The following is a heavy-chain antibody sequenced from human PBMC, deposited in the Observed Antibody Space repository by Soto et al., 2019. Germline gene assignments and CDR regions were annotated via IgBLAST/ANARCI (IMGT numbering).Heavy chain of an antibody. CDR3: ARGCYYESLSDSRPPFDY. V-gene: IGHV1-69*13. CDR2: IIPIFGTA. J-gene: IGHJ4*02. D-gene: IGHD3-9*01. CDR1: GGTFSSYA. Sequence: SVKVSCKASGGTFSSYALSWVRQAPGQGLEWMGGIIPIFGTANYAQKFQGRVTITADESTSTAYMELSSLRSEDTAVYYCARGCYYESLSDSRPPFDYWGQGNLVTVSS.